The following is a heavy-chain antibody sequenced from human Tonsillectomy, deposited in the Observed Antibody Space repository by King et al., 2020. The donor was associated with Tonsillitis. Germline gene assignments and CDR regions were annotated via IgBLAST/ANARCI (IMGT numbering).Heavy chain of an antibody. J-gene: IGHJ4*02. V-gene: IGHV1-2*02. CDR2: MKPDTGDT. D-gene: IGHD5/OR15-5a*01. CDR3: ARDLYTTPPL. CDR1: GYTFIGYD. Sequence: QLVQSGAEVKKPGASVKVSCEASGYTFIGYDIHWVRQAPGQGLEWMAWMKPDTGDTNYAQKFQGRVTMTRDTSISTAYMEMSNLRSDDTAVYYCARDLYTTPPLWGQGTLVTVSS.